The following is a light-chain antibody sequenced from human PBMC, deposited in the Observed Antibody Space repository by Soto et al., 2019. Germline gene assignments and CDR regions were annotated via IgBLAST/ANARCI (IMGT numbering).Light chain of an antibody. CDR3: QQHYNTPRT. Sequence: DIHLTQSPSLLSASVGDRVTITCRASQCISQYVAGYQQKPGKAPTLLIYTTPNLQSGVPSRFSGSGSATHFTLTISSLQPEDFATYYCQQHYNTPRTLGQGTKVDIK. V-gene: IGKV1-39*01. J-gene: IGKJ1*01. CDR1: QCISQY. CDR2: TTP.